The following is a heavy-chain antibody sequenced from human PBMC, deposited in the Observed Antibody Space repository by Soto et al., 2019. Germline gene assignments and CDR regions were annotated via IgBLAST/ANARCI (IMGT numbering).Heavy chain of an antibody. D-gene: IGHD3-10*01. J-gene: IGHJ5*02. Sequence: PSETLSLTCAVYGGSFSGYYWSWIRQPPGKGLEWIGEINHSGSTNYNPSLKSRVTISVDTSKNQFSLKLSSVTAADTAVYYCARVKTVVWFGELHDSNWFDPWGQGTLVTVSS. V-gene: IGHV4-34*01. CDR1: GGSFSGYY. CDR3: ARVKTVVWFGELHDSNWFDP. CDR2: INHSGST.